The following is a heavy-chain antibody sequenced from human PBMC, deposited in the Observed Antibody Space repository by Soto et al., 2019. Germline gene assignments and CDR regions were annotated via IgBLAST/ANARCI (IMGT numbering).Heavy chain of an antibody. V-gene: IGHV6-1*01. CDR1: GDSVSSNSAA. D-gene: IGHD2-2*01. CDR2: TYYRSKWYN. CDR3: TKTGTLKNAPVASMYYSSGMDA. Sequence: PSQTLSLTCAISGDSVSSNSAAWNWIRQSPSRGLEWLGRTYYRSKWYNDYAVSVKSRITINPDTSKNQFSLQLNSVTPEDTAMYYCTKTGTLKNAPVASMYYSSGMDAW. J-gene: IGHJ6*01.